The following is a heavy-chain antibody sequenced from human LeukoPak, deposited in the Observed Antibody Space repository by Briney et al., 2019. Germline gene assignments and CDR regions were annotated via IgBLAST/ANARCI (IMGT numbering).Heavy chain of an antibody. J-gene: IGHJ4*02. V-gene: IGHV1-8*01. CDR2: MNPNSGNT. Sequence: ASVKVSCKASGYTFTSYDINWVRQATGRGLEWMGWMNPNSGNTDYAQRFQGRVTMTRKTSISTAYMELSSLRAEDTAVYDCASYSNNSSGISQIIYGGGEALVAASS. CDR1: GYTFTSYD. D-gene: IGHD3-22*01. CDR3: ASYSNNSSGISQIIY.